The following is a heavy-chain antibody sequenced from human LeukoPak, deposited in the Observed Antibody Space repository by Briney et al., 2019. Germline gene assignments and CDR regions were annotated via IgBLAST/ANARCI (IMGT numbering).Heavy chain of an antibody. CDR1: GFTFSSYD. J-gene: IGHJ4*02. CDR2: ISGSGGST. CDR3: AKPLGGSYYAPLDY. D-gene: IGHD1-26*01. Sequence: GGSLRLSCAASGFTFSSYDMSWVRQAPGKGLEWVSGISGSGGSTYYADSVKGRFTISRHNSKTTLYLQMNSLRAEDTALYYCAKPLGGSYYAPLDYWGQGTLVTVSS. V-gene: IGHV3-23*01.